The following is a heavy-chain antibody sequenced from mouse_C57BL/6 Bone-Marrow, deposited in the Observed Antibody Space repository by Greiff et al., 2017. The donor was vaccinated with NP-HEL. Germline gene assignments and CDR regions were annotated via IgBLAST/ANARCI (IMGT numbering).Heavy chain of an antibody. Sequence: QVQLQQSGPGLVQPSQSLSITCTVSGFSLTSYGVHWVRQSPGQGLEWLGVIWRGGSTDYNAAFMSRLSISTDNSKSQVFIKMTSLQADDTAINHCAPGGYDYDVGAMGDWGQGTSVTVSS. J-gene: IGHJ4*01. CDR3: APGGYDYDVGAMGD. CDR1: GFSLTSYG. D-gene: IGHD2-4*01. V-gene: IGHV2-5*01. CDR2: IWRGGST.